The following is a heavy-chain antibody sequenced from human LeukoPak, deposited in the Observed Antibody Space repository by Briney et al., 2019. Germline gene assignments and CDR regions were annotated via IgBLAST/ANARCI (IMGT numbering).Heavy chain of an antibody. CDR1: GFAFSSYN. Sequence: GGSLRLSCAASGFAFSSYNMNWVRQAPGKGLECVSYISSSSTIYYADSVKGRFTISRDNAKSSLYLQMNSLRAEDTAVYYCVSGNNCNYWGQGTLVTVSS. V-gene: IGHV3-48*01. D-gene: IGHD1-20*01. J-gene: IGHJ4*02. CDR2: ISSSSTI. CDR3: VSGNNCNY.